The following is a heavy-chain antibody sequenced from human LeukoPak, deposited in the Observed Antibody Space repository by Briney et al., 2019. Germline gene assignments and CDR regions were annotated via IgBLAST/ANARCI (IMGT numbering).Heavy chain of an antibody. CDR1: GFTFSSYG. Sequence: GSLRLSCAASGFTFSSYGMHWVRQAPGKGLEWVAVISYDGSNKYYADSVKGRFTISRDNSKNTLYLQMNSLRAEDTAVYYCAKDREYYDFWSGYYAPSGYWSQGTLVTASS. CDR3: AKDREYYDFWSGYYAPSGY. V-gene: IGHV3-30*18. J-gene: IGHJ4*02. D-gene: IGHD3-3*01. CDR2: ISYDGSNK.